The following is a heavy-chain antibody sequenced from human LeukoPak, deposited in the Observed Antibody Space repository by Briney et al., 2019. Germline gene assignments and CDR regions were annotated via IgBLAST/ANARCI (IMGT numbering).Heavy chain of an antibody. D-gene: IGHD3-3*01. Sequence: SETLSLTCTVSGGSISSYYWSWIRQPAGKGLEWIGRIYTSGSTTYNPSLKSRVTMSVDTSKNQFCLKLSSVTAPDTAVYYCARDGTSITIFGVVYTLWFDPWGQGTLVTVSS. CDR2: IYTSGST. J-gene: IGHJ5*02. CDR1: GGSISSYY. V-gene: IGHV4-4*07. CDR3: ARDGTSITIFGVVYTLWFDP.